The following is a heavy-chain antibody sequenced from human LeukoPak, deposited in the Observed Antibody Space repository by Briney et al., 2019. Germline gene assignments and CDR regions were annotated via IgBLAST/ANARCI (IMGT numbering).Heavy chain of an antibody. V-gene: IGHV3-30*02. CDR2: INFDGSNK. CDR1: GFTFSSYG. J-gene: IGHJ4*02. Sequence: GGSLRLSCAASGFTFSSYGIHWVRKAPGKGLELVAFINFDGSNKYYADYVKGRFTISRDKSKTKLYLQMNSLRAEDTAVYYCAKDPLYYDSGGYFSLGSNGFDYWGQGTLVTVSS. CDR3: AKDPLYYDSGGYFSLGSNGFDY. D-gene: IGHD3-22*01.